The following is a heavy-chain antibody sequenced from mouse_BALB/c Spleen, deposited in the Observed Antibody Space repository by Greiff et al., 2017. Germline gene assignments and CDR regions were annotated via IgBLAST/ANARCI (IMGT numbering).Heavy chain of an antibody. CDR1: GFSLTSYG. CDR3: ARNGATMITYYAMDY. CDR2: IWSGGST. J-gene: IGHJ4*01. V-gene: IGHV2-2*02. D-gene: IGHD2-4*01. Sequence: VQLQQSGPGLVQPSQSLSITCTVSGFSLTSYGVHWVRQSPGKGLEWLGVIWSGGSTDYNAAFISRLSISKDNSKSQVFFKMNSLQANDTAIYYCARNGATMITYYAMDYWGQGTSVTVSS.